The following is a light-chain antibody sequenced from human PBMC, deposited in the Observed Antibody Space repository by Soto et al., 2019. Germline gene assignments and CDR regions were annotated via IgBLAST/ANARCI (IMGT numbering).Light chain of an antibody. CDR1: QSLLYSDGKTF. Sequence: VVMTQSPLSLPVTLGQPASVSCRSSQSLLYSDGKTFLTWFHQRPGQAPRRLIYEVSNRDSGVPDRFSGSGSGTDFTLKISRVEAEDVGLYYCMQGTHWPLTFGGGTEVDIK. CDR3: MQGTHWPLT. J-gene: IGKJ4*01. V-gene: IGKV2-30*01. CDR2: EVS.